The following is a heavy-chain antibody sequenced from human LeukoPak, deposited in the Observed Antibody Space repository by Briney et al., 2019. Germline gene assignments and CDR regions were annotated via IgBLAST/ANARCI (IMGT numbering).Heavy chain of an antibody. Sequence: GGSLRLSCTASGFTFDDYAMHWVRQAPAKGLEWVSLISGDGGTTDYANSVKGRFTISRDNRRNSLYLHMNSLRTEDTALYFCAKVYVGSWYAYDHWGQGTLVTVSS. D-gene: IGHD6-13*01. CDR1: GFTFDDYA. J-gene: IGHJ4*02. CDR2: ISGDGGTT. V-gene: IGHV3-43*02. CDR3: AKVYVGSWYAYDH.